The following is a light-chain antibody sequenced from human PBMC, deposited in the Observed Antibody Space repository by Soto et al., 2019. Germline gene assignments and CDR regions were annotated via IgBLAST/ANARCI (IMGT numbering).Light chain of an antibody. Sequence: DIQMTQSPSTLSASVGDRVTITCRASQSISYWLAWYQQKPGKAPKLLIYDASSLESGVPSRFSGSGSGTEFTLTISSLRPDDFATYYCQQYSSSSEWTFGQGTKVDIK. CDR1: QSISYW. CDR3: QQYSSSSEWT. J-gene: IGKJ1*01. V-gene: IGKV1-5*01. CDR2: DAS.